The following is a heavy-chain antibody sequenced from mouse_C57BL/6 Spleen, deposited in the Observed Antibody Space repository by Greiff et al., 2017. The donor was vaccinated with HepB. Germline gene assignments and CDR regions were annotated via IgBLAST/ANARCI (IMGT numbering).Heavy chain of an antibody. CDR2: INPSSGYT. CDR1: GYTFTSYW. CDR3: ARYTTVVANYFDY. Sequence: VQLVESGAELAKPGASVKLSCKASGYTFTSYWMHWVKQRPGQGLEWIGYINPSSGYTKYNQKFKDKATLTADKSSSTAYMQLSSLTYEDSAVYYCARYTTVVANYFDYWGQGTTLTVSS. V-gene: IGHV1-7*01. J-gene: IGHJ2*01. D-gene: IGHD1-1*01.